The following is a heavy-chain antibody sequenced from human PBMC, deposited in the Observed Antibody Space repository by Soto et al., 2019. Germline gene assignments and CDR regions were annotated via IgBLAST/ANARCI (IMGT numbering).Heavy chain of an antibody. V-gene: IGHV4-39*01. CDR3: AKHIAVAGRRGWFDP. Sequence: QLQLQESGPGLVKPSETLSLTCNVSGGSISSNTYYWGWIRQPPGKGLEWIGSISYGGNTYYNPSLKSRVTVSVDTSKNQFSLKLNSVTAADTAVYYCAKHIAVAGRRGWFDPWGQGTLVTVSS. D-gene: IGHD6-19*01. CDR1: GGSISSNTYY. CDR2: ISYGGNT. J-gene: IGHJ5*02.